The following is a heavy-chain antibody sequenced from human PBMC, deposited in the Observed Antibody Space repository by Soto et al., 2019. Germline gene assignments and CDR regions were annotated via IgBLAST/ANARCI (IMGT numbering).Heavy chain of an antibody. Sequence: GGSLRLSCAASGFTFSSYAMTWVRQAPGKGLEWVSAISTSSSNIYYADSVKGRFTISRDNAKNTLYLQMNSLRAEDTAVYYCARVKTGFDYWGQGTLVTVSS. J-gene: IGHJ4*02. D-gene: IGHD3-9*01. CDR3: ARVKTGFDY. CDR1: GFTFSSYA. CDR2: ISTSSSNI. V-gene: IGHV3-21*01.